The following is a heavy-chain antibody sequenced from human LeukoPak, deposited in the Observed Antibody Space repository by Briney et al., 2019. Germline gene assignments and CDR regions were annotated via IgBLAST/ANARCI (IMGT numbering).Heavy chain of an antibody. V-gene: IGHV3-23*01. CDR1: GFTFSSYD. CDR2: ISGSGGSI. J-gene: IGHJ3*02. Sequence: PGGSLRLSCAASGFTFSSYDMNWVRQAPGKGLEWVSGISGSGGSIFYADSVKGRFTISRDNSKNTLYLQMSSLRAEDTAVYYCAKVQRINMRVVVITNAFDIWGQGTMVTVSS. CDR3: AKVQRINMRVVVITNAFDI. D-gene: IGHD3-22*01.